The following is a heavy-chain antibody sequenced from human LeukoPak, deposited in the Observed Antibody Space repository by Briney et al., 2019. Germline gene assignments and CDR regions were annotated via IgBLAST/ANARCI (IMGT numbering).Heavy chain of an antibody. CDR1: GYTFTSNG. V-gene: IGHV1-18*01. D-gene: IGHD1-20*01. CDR3: ASGGDNWNLFAFDI. Sequence: ASVKVSCKASGYTFTSNGISWVRQAPGQGLEWMGWISAYNGNTNYAQKLQGRVTMTTDTSTSTAYMELRSLRSDDTAVYYCASGGDNWNLFAFDIWGQGTMVTVSS. J-gene: IGHJ3*02. CDR2: ISAYNGNT.